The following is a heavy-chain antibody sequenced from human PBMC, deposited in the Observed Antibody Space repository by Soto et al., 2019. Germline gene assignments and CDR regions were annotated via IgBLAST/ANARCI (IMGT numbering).Heavy chain of an antibody. V-gene: IGHV6-1*01. Sequence: SQTLSLTCAISGDSVSSNSASWNWIRQSPSRGLEWLGRTYYRSNWHDDYAVSVKSRITINPDTSKNQFSLQLKSVTPEDTAVYYCARSHSLYSGTFFDYWGQGALVTVSS. CDR1: GDSVSSNSAS. CDR3: ARSHSLYSGTFFDY. J-gene: IGHJ4*02. D-gene: IGHD6-13*01. CDR2: TYYRSNWHD.